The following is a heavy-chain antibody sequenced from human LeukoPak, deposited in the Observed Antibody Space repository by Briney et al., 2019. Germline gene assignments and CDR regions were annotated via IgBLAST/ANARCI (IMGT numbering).Heavy chain of an antibody. D-gene: IGHD5-24*01. Sequence: GGSLRLSCAASGFTFSSYAMSWVRQAPGKGLEWVAVISYDGSNKYYADSVKGRFTISRDNSKNTLYLQMNSLRAEDTAVYYCARDMGATIILSAFDIWGQGTMVTVSS. CDR3: ARDMGATIILSAFDI. J-gene: IGHJ3*02. CDR1: GFTFSSYA. V-gene: IGHV3-30-3*01. CDR2: ISYDGSNK.